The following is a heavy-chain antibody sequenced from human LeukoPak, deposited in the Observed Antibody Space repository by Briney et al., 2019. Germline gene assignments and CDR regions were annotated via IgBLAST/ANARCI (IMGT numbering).Heavy chain of an antibody. CDR2: IYSGGST. Sequence: PGGSLRLSCAASGFTVSSNYTSWVRQAPGKGLEWVSVIYSGGSTYYADSVRGRFTISRDNSKNTLYLQMNSLRAEDTAVYYCARVEGATFYLDYWGQGTLVTVSS. CDR1: GFTVSSNY. J-gene: IGHJ4*02. V-gene: IGHV3-53*01. D-gene: IGHD1-26*01. CDR3: ARVEGATFYLDY.